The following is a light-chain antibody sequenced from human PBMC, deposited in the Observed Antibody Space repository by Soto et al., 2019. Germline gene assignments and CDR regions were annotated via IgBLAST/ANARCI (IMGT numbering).Light chain of an antibody. CDR1: QSVSTN. CDR3: QQSNTWPKT. CDR2: GAS. Sequence: EIVMTQSPGTLSLSPGERATLSCRASQSVSTNLAWYQQIPGQAPRLLIYGASTRATGIPARFSGSGSGTEFTLTISSLQSEDFAVYYCQQSNTWPKTFGQGTKVDIK. J-gene: IGKJ1*01. V-gene: IGKV3-15*01.